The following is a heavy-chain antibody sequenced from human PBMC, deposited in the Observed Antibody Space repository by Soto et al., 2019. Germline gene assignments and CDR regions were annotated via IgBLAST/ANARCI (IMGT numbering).Heavy chain of an antibody. CDR3: ARGSQTYYDILTGYQPYNWFDP. CDR1: GGSVSSGSYY. Sequence: SETLSLTCTVSGGSVSSGSYYWSWIRQPPGKGLEWIGYIYYSGSTNYNPSLKSRVTISVDTSKNQFSLKLSSVTAADTAVYYCARGSQTYYDILTGYQPYNWFDPWGQGTLVTVS. V-gene: IGHV4-61*01. CDR2: IYYSGST. D-gene: IGHD3-9*01. J-gene: IGHJ5*02.